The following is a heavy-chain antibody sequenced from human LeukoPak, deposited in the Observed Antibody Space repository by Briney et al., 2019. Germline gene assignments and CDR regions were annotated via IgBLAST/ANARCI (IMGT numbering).Heavy chain of an antibody. V-gene: IGHV4-4*02. CDR1: GGSISSNNW. CDR3: ARAPHFFDTSGSRYYFGS. CDR2: IYHSGST. D-gene: IGHD3-22*01. Sequence: SETLSLTCAVSGGSISSNNWWSWVRQPPGKGLEWIGEIYHSGSTNYNPSLKSRVTISVDTSKNQFSLHLSSVTAADTAVYYCARAPHFFDTSGSRYYFGSWGQGALVTVSS. J-gene: IGHJ4*02.